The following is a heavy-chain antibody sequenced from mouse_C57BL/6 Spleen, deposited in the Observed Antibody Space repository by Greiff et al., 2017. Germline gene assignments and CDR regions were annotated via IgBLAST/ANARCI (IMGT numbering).Heavy chain of an antibody. V-gene: IGHV5-17*01. CDR3: ARMVYGSSYGYFDV. CDR2: ISSGSSTI. CDR1: GFTFSDYG. J-gene: IGHJ1*03. Sequence: EVKLMESGGGLVKPGGSLKLSCAASGFTFSDYGMHWVRQAPEKGLEWVAYISSGSSTIYYADTVKGRFTISRDNAKNTLFLQMTSLRSEDTAMYYCARMVYGSSYGYFDVWGTGTTVTVSS. D-gene: IGHD1-1*01.